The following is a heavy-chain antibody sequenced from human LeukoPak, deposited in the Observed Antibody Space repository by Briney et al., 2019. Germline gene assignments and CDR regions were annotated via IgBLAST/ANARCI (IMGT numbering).Heavy chain of an antibody. Sequence: PSQTLSLTCAVSGGSISSGGYSWGWIRQPPGKGLEGIGYIYHSGSTYYNPSLKSRVTISVDTSKNQFSLKLSSVTAADTAVYYCARSSIAVDWYFDLWGRGTLVTVSS. D-gene: IGHD6-19*01. CDR2: IYHSGST. J-gene: IGHJ2*01. V-gene: IGHV4-30-2*05. CDR3: ARSSIAVDWYFDL. CDR1: GGSISSGGYS.